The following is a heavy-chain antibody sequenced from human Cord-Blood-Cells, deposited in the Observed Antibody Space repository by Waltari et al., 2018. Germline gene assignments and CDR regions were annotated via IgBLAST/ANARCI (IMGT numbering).Heavy chain of an antibody. J-gene: IGHJ4*02. V-gene: IGHV4-39*01. CDR1: GGSISSSSYY. CDR3: ATPFIAAAGTGPFDY. D-gene: IGHD6-13*01. Sequence: QLQLQESGPGLVKPSETLSLTCTVSGGSISSSSYYWGWIRQPPGKGLEWIGSIYYSGSTSYNPSLKSRVTISVDTSKNQFSLKLSSVTAADTAVYYCATPFIAAAGTGPFDYWGQGTLVTVSS. CDR2: IYYSGST.